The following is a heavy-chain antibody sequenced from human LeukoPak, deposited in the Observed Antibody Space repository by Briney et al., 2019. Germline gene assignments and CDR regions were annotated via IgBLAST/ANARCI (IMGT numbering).Heavy chain of an antibody. J-gene: IGHJ4*02. CDR2: ISSSSSTI. CDR1: GFTFSSYS. V-gene: IGHV3-48*01. Sequence: GGSLRLSCAASGFTFSSYSMNWVRQAPGKGREWVSYISSSSSTIYYADSVKGRFTISRDNSKNTLYLQMNSLRAEDTAVYYCARASSGSLDYWGQGTLVTVSS. CDR3: ARASSGSLDY. D-gene: IGHD1-26*01.